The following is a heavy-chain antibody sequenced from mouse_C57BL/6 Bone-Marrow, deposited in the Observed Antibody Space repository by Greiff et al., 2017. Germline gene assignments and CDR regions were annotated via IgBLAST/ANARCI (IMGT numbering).Heavy chain of an antibody. CDR3: ATTVWGD. V-gene: IGHV1-7*01. D-gene: IGHD1-1*01. CDR2: INPSSGYT. CDR1: GYTFTSYW. Sequence: QVQLQQSGAELAKPGASVKLSCKASGYTFTSYWMHWVQQMPGQGLEWIGYINPSSGYTKYNQKFKDKATLPADKSSSTAYMQLSSLTYEDSAGYYCATTVWGDWGQGTTLTVSS. J-gene: IGHJ2*01.